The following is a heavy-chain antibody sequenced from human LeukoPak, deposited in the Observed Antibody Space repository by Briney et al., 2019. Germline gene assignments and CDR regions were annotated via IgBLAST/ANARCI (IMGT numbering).Heavy chain of an antibody. CDR3: TTLPHKDSRGYHDY. Sequence: GRSLRLSCAASGIIFNDYWMNWVRQAPGKGLEWVANINQDGSVIHYVDSVKGRFTTSRDNARHSVYLQMNSLRVEGTAVYYCTTLPHKDSRGYHDYWGQGILVTVSS. CDR2: INQDGSVI. D-gene: IGHD3-22*01. J-gene: IGHJ4*02. CDR1: GIIFNDYW. V-gene: IGHV3-7*01.